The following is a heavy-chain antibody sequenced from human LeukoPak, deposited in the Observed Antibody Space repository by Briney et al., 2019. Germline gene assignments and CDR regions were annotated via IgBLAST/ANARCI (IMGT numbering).Heavy chain of an antibody. D-gene: IGHD3-22*01. J-gene: IGHJ4*02. CDR3: ARGVYDSSGYYFRWYYFDY. CDR2: ISWNGGST. Sequence: PGGSLRLSCAASGFTFDDYGMSWVRQAPGKGLEWVSGISWNGGSTGYADSVKGRFTISRDNAKNSLYLQMNSLRAEDTALYYCARGVYDSSGYYFRWYYFDYWGQGTLVTVSS. CDR1: GFTFDDYG. V-gene: IGHV3-20*04.